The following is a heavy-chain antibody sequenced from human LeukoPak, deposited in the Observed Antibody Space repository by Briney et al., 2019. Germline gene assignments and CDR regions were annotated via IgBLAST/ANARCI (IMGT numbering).Heavy chain of an antibody. Sequence: ASVKVSCKASGYTFTSYDINWVRQATGQGLEWMGWMNPNSGNTGYAQKFQGRVTMTRNTSISTAYMELSSLRSEDTTVYYCARVRPPRYCSGGSCARTGNRFDPWGQGTLVTVSS. V-gene: IGHV1-8*01. D-gene: IGHD2-15*01. CDR1: GYTFTSYD. CDR2: MNPNSGNT. J-gene: IGHJ5*02. CDR3: ARVRPPRYCSGGSCARTGNRFDP.